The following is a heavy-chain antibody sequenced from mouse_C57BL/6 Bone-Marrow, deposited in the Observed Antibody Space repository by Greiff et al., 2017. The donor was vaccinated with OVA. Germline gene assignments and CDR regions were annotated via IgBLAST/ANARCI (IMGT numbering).Heavy chain of an antibody. CDR2: IDTETGGT. Sequence: VQLQQSGAELVRPGASVTLSCKASGYTFTDYEMHWVKQTPVHGLEWIGAIDTETGGTAYHQKFKGTAILTADKSSSTAYMELRSLTSEDSAVYYCTRGYSNYYAMDYWGQGTSVTVSS. J-gene: IGHJ4*01. CDR1: GYTFTDYE. D-gene: IGHD2-5*01. CDR3: TRGYSNYYAMDY. V-gene: IGHV1-15*01.